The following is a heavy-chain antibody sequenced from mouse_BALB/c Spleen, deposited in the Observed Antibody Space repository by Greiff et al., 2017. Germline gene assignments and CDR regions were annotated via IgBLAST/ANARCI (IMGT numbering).Heavy chain of an antibody. CDR1: GFNIKDTY. CDR3: AREITTDFDY. J-gene: IGHJ2*01. D-gene: IGHD2-4*01. V-gene: IGHV14-3*02. Sequence: EVQLVESGAELVKPGASVKLSCTASGFNIKDTYMHWVKQRPEQGLEWIGRIDPANGNTKYDPKFQGKATITADTSSNTAYLQLSSLTSEDTAVYYCAREITTDFDYWGQGTTLTVSS. CDR2: IDPANGNT.